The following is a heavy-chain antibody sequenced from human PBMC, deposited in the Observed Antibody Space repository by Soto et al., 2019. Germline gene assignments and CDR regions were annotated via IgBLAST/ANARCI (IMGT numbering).Heavy chain of an antibody. V-gene: IGHV3-49*03. CDR3: TRRAVADNWFDP. CDR1: VFTFGDYA. D-gene: IGHD6-19*01. Sequence: GGSLRLSCTASVFTFGDYAMSWFRQAPGKGVEWVGFIRSKAYGGTTEYAASVKGRFTISRDDSKSIAYLQMNSLKTEDTAVYYCTRRAVADNWFDPWGQGTLVTVSS. CDR2: IRSKAYGGTT. J-gene: IGHJ5*02.